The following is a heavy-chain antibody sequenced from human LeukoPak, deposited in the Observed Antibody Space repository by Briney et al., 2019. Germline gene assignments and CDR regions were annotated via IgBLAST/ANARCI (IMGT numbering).Heavy chain of an antibody. CDR3: ARLFGSSWYGAVWFDP. D-gene: IGHD6-13*01. J-gene: IGHJ5*02. CDR2: IYYSGST. V-gene: IGHV4-39*01. Sequence: SETLSLTCTVSGGSISSSSYYWGLIRQPPGKGLEWIGSIYYSGSTYYNPSLKSRVTISVDTSKNQFSLKLSSVTAADTAVYYCARLFGSSWYGAVWFDPWGQGTLVTVSS. CDR1: GGSISSSSYY.